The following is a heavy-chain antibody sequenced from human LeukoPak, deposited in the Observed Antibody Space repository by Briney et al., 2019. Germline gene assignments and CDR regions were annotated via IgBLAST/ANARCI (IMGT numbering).Heavy chain of an antibody. CDR2: IKTQVYGGTT. CDR3: TRDHRDDWNPGYYFDY. CDR1: GFTFGDFA. Sequence: GGSLRLSCTTSGFTFGDFAMNWVRQAPGKGLEWVGFIKTQVYGGTTEYGASVKGRFTISRDDSRAIAYLQMNSLKTEDTAVYFCTRDHRDDWNPGYYFDYWGQGALVTVSS. J-gene: IGHJ4*02. V-gene: IGHV3-49*04. D-gene: IGHD1-1*01.